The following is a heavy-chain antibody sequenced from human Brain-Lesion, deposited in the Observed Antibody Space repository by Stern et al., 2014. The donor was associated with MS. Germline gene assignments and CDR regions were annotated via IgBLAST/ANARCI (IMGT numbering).Heavy chain of an antibody. CDR3: ARDQRGITIFGVVTDYYYLGMDV. J-gene: IGHJ6*02. D-gene: IGHD3-3*01. Sequence: QVQLVQSGAEVKKPGASVKVSCKTSGYIFTGYYIHWGRQAPGQGLEWMEWINPNTGGPKYAQKFQGRVTMSRDTSISTAYVELSSLTSDDTAVYYCARDQRGITIFGVVTDYYYLGMDVWGQGTTVTVSS. CDR1: GYIFTGYY. V-gene: IGHV1-2*02. CDR2: INPNTGGP.